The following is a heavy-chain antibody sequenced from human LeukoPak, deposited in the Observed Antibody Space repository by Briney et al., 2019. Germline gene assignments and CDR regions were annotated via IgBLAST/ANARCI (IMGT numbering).Heavy chain of an antibody. CDR3: ARGPGGYCSSTSCYRYYYGMDV. J-gene: IGHJ6*02. CDR1: GGSFSGYY. V-gene: IGHV4-34*01. Sequence: SETLSLTCAVYGGSFSGYYWSWIRQPPGEGLEWIGEINHSGSTSYNPSLKSRVTISVDTSKNQFSLKLSSVTAADTAVYYCARGPGGYCSSTSCYRYYYGMDVWGQGTTVTVSS. D-gene: IGHD2-2*02. CDR2: INHSGST.